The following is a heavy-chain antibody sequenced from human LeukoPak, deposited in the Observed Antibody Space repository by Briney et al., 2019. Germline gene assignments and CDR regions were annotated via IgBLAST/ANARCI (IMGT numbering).Heavy chain of an antibody. CDR1: GFTFSTYG. Sequence: GGFLRLSCAASGFTFSTYGMHWVRQAPGKGLEWVAVISYDGSNKYYADSVKGRFTISRDNSKNTLYVQMNSLRAEDTAVYYCARSDSGSPLSKGAFDYWGQGTLVTVSS. V-gene: IGHV3-30*19. CDR2: ISYDGSNK. D-gene: IGHD1-26*01. J-gene: IGHJ4*02. CDR3: ARSDSGSPLSKGAFDY.